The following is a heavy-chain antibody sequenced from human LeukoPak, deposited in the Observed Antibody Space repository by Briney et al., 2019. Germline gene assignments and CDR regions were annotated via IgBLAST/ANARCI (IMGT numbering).Heavy chain of an antibody. Sequence: GGSLRLSCAASGSTFSSYAMNWVRQAPGKGLEWVSGTGSTGVSTFYADSVKGRFTVSRDNSKNTLSLQMNSLRAEDTAVYYCAKDPGVVPAHYFDYWGQGTLVSVSS. V-gene: IGHV3-23*01. J-gene: IGHJ4*02. CDR3: AKDPGVVPAHYFDY. D-gene: IGHD2-2*01. CDR1: GSTFSSYA. CDR2: TGSTGVST.